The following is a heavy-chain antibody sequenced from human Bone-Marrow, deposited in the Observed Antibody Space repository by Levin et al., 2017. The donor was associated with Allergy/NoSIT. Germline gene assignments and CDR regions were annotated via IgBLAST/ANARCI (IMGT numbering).Heavy chain of an antibody. Sequence: GESLKISCAASGFTFSSYAMSWVRQAPGKGLEWVSAISGSGGSTYYADSVKGRFTISRDNSKNTLYLQMNSLRAEDTAVYYCAKKATGAGWIANEVRGWFDPWGQGTLVTVSS. D-gene: IGHD2-21*01. V-gene: IGHV3-23*01. CDR1: GFTFSSYA. CDR3: AKKATGAGWIANEVRGWFDP. CDR2: ISGSGGST. J-gene: IGHJ5*02.